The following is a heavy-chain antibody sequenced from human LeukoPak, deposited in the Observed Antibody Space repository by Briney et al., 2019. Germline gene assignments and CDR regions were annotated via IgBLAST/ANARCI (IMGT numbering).Heavy chain of an antibody. CDR3: ERAVFWSGLFDY. D-gene: IGHD3-3*01. CDR2: IYYSKNP. V-gene: IGHV4-39*02. J-gene: IGHJ4*02. CDR1: GGSLTSTHYY. Sequence: SETLSLTCAFSGGSLTSTHYYWGWIRQPPGTGLEWIGSIYYSKNPYYNPPLKSRVTLSVDTSKNHFSLKLNSVTAADSAVYYCERAVFWSGLFDYWGQGTLVTVSS.